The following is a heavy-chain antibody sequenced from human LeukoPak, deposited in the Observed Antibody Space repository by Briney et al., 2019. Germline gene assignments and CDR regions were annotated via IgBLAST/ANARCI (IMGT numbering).Heavy chain of an antibody. CDR2: IKQDGGET. V-gene: IGHV3-7*01. J-gene: IGHJ4*02. Sequence: GGSLRLSCAASGFTFSSYWMSWVRQAPGKGLEWVANIKQDGGETFYVDSVKDRFTISRDNAKNSLYLQMNSLRVEDTAVYYCLRGDRRDYWGQGTLVTVSS. CDR3: LRGDRRDY. CDR1: GFTFSSYW.